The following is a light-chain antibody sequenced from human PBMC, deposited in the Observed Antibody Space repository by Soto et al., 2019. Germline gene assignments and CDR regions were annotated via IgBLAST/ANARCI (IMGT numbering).Light chain of an antibody. V-gene: IGKV3-20*01. J-gene: IGKJ5*01. CDR2: GAS. Sequence: EIVMTQSPATMSVSPVEIATLSCSSSQSISSNFLAWYQQKRGQAPRLLIHGASNRATGIPDRFSGAGPGTVFTLTISRLEPEDFALYYCQKHDILPINFGQGTRLEIK. CDR1: QSISSNF. CDR3: QKHDILPIN.